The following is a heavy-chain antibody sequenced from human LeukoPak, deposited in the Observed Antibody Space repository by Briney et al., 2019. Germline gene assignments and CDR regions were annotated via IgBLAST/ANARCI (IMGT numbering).Heavy chain of an antibody. V-gene: IGHV3-66*01. CDR1: GFTFKNYA. CDR3: ASSVFLSWFDP. Sequence: PGGSLRLSCATSGFTFKNYAMNWVRQAPGKGLEWVSVIYSGGSTCYADSVKGRFTISRDNSKNTLYLQMNSLRAEDTAVYYCASSVFLSWFDPWGQGTLVTVSS. D-gene: IGHD2/OR15-2a*01. CDR2: IYSGGST. J-gene: IGHJ5*02.